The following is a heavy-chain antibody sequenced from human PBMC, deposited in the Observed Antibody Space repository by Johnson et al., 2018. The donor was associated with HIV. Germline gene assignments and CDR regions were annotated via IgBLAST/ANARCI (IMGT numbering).Heavy chain of an antibody. CDR3: ARYREMPAWRDAFDI. CDR2: ICCDGGHK. Sequence: QVQLVESGGGVVQPGRSLRLSCAASGCTLRSYGMHRVRQAPGKGLEWVAVICCDGGHKYHADSAKGRFTISRDNSKNTLYLQMNSLRSEDTAVYYCARYREMPAWRDAFDIWGQGTMVTVSS. J-gene: IGHJ3*02. V-gene: IGHV3-33*01. CDR1: GCTLRSYG. D-gene: IGHD1-14*01.